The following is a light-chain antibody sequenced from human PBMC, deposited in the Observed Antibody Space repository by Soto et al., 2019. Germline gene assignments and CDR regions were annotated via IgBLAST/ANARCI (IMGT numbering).Light chain of an antibody. CDR3: QLYFGATRV. Sequence: QAVVTQEPSLTVSPGGTVTLTCASSTGTVTSSFYPNWFQQKPGQPPRSLIYSTSNKYSWTPARFSGALLGGKAALTLSDVQPEDEADYYCQLYFGATRVFGGGTKLTVL. CDR1: TGTVTSSFY. CDR2: STS. J-gene: IGLJ3*02. V-gene: IGLV7-43*01.